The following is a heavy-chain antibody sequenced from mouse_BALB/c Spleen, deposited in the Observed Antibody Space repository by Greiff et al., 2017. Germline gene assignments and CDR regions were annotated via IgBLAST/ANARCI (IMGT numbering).Heavy chain of an antibody. CDR1: GFTFSSFG. J-gene: IGHJ2*01. CDR3: ARDYYGSSYDFDD. D-gene: IGHD1-1*01. CDR2: ISSGSSTI. Sequence: EVKLLESGGGLVQPGGSRKLSCAASGFTFSSFGMHWVRQAPEKGLEWVAYISSGSSTIYYADTVKGRFTISRDNPKNTLFLQMTSLRSEDTAMYYCARDYYGSSYDFDDWGQGTTLTVSS. V-gene: IGHV5-17*02.